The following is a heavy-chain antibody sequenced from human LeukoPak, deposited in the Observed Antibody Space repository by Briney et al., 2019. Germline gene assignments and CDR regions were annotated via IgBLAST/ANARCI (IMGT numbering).Heavy chain of an antibody. Sequence: GGSLRLSCAASGFAFSSYAMSWVRQAPGKGLEWVSAISGSGGSTYYADSVKGRFTISRDNSKNTLYLQMNSLRAEDTAVYYCAKGYVELERRGIDYWGQGTLVTVSS. V-gene: IGHV3-23*01. D-gene: IGHD1-1*01. CDR3: AKGYVELERRGIDY. J-gene: IGHJ4*02. CDR1: GFAFSSYA. CDR2: ISGSGGST.